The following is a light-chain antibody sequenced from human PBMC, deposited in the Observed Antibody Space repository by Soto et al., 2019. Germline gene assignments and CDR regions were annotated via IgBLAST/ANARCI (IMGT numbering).Light chain of an antibody. CDR2: RNN. Sequence: QSVLTHAASACGTPGPPDTIYCSGSSSNIGSNYVYWYQQLPGTAPKLLIYRNNQRPSGVPDRFSGSKSGPSASLAISGLRSEDEADYYCAAWNASLSVYVFGPGTKVTVL. CDR3: AAWNASLSVYV. J-gene: IGLJ1*01. CDR1: SSNIGSNY. V-gene: IGLV1-47*01.